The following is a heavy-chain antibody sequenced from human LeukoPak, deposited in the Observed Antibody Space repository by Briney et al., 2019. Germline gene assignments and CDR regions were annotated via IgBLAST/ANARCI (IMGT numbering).Heavy chain of an antibody. CDR3: ARRDSSGYYGDDY. V-gene: IGHV5-51*01. D-gene: IGHD6-19*01. CDR2: IYPGDSDT. Sequence: PGESLKISCKGSGYSFSSYWIAWVRQMPGKGLEWMGIIYPGDSDTRYSPSFQGQVTISADKPISTAYLQWSSLRASDTAMYYCARRDSSGYYGDDYWGQGTLVTVSS. CDR1: GYSFSSYW. J-gene: IGHJ4*02.